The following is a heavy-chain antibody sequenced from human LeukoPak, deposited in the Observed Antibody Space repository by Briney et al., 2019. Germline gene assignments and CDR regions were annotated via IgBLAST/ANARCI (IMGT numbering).Heavy chain of an antibody. V-gene: IGHV3-7*01. CDR2: IKQGGSEK. CDR3: ARVGGSYGIDH. J-gene: IGHJ4*02. CDR1: GFTFSSYW. D-gene: IGHD3-10*01. Sequence: GGSLRLSCAASGFTFSSYWMSWVRQAPGKGLEWVANIKQGGSEKYYVDSVQGRFTISRDDAKNTLYLQMNSLRAEDTAVYYCARVGGSYGIDHWGQGTLVTVSS.